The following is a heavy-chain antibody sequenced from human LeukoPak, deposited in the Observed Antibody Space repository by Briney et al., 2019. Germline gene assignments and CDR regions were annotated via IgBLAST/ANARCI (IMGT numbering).Heavy chain of an antibody. CDR1: GFTFSSYE. J-gene: IGHJ6*02. Sequence: GGSLRLSCAASGFTFSSYEMNWVRQAPGKGLEWVSYISSSGGTIYYADSVKGRFTISRDNAKNSLYPQMTSLRAEDTAVYYCARCGTPNNYHYYGLDVWGQGTTVTVSS. CDR2: ISSSGGTI. CDR3: ARCGTPNNYHYYGLDV. V-gene: IGHV3-48*03. D-gene: IGHD5-24*01.